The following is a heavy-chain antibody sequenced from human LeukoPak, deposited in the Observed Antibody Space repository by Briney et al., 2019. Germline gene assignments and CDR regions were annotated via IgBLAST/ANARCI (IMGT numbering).Heavy chain of an antibody. V-gene: IGHV1-46*01. D-gene: IGHD2-15*01. CDR2: INPSGGST. CDR1: GYTFTSYY. J-gene: IGHJ4*02. Sequence: ASVKVSCKASGYTFTSYYMHWVRQAPGQGLEWMGAINPSGGSTRYAQKFQGRVTMTRDMSTSTVYMELSSLRSDDTAVYYCARVQDCSGSCYPYFDYWGQGTLVTVSS. CDR3: ARVQDCSGSCYPYFDY.